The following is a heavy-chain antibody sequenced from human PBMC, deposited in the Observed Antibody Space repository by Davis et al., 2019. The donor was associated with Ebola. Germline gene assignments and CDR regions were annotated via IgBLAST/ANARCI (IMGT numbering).Heavy chain of an antibody. CDR3: ARAKWRDSRLTLGY. J-gene: IGHJ4*02. D-gene: IGHD5-12*01. V-gene: IGHV4-31*03. CDR2: IYYSGST. CDR1: GGSISSGGYY. Sequence: MPSETLSLTCTLSGGSISSGGYYWSWIRQHPGKGLEWIGYIYYSGSTYYNPSLKSRVTISVDTSKNQFSLKLSSVTAADTAVYYCARAKWRDSRLTLGYWGQGTLVTVSS.